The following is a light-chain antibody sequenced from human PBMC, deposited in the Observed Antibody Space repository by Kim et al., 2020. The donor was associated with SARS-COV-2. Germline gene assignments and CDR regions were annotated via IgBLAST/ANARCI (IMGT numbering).Light chain of an antibody. CDR1: QGISHD. V-gene: IGKV1-27*01. CDR3: QKYNGAPWT. Sequence: ASVGDGVTITCRASQGISHDLAWYQQKPGKVPKLLIFAASALHSGVPSRFSGSGSGTDFTLTISSLQPEDVATYYCQKYNGAPWTFGQGTKVDIK. J-gene: IGKJ1*01. CDR2: AAS.